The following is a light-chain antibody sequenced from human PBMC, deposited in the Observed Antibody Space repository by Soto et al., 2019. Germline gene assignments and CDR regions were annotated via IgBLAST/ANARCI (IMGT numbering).Light chain of an antibody. CDR3: QQDNNGPRT. CDR1: QSVSSN. CDR2: GAS. J-gene: IGKJ1*01. Sequence: EIVMTQSPATLSVSPGERATLSCRASQSVSSNLAWYQQKPGQAPRLLIYGASTRATGIPARFSGSGSGTEFTLTISSLQPEDFAVYYCQQDNNGPRTFGKGTKV. V-gene: IGKV3-15*01.